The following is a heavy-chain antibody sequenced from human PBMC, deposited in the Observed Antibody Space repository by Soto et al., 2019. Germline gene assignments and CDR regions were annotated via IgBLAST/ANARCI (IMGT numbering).Heavy chain of an antibody. CDR3: AKEVLGYSGYDVISGFDY. CDR1: GFTFDDYT. Sequence: EVQLVESGGVVVQPGGSLRLSCAASGFTFDDYTMHWVRQAPGKGLEWVSLISWDGGSTYYADSVKGRFTISRDNSKNSLYLQMNSLRTEDTALYYCAKEVLGYSGYDVISGFDYWGQGTLVTVSS. V-gene: IGHV3-43*01. D-gene: IGHD5-12*01. J-gene: IGHJ4*02. CDR2: ISWDGGST.